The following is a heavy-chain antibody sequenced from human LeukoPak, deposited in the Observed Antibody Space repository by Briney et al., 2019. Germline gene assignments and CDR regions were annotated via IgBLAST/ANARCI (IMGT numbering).Heavy chain of an antibody. Sequence: SETLSLTCTVSGGSISSSSYYWGWIRQPPGKGLEWIGSIYYSGRTYYNPSLKSRVTISVDTSKNQFSLKLSSVTAADTAVYYCARLGTMVRGVQYYFDYWGQGTLVTVSS. CDR3: ARLGTMVRGVQYYFDY. V-gene: IGHV4-39*01. D-gene: IGHD3-10*01. CDR2: IYYSGRT. CDR1: GGSISSSSYY. J-gene: IGHJ4*02.